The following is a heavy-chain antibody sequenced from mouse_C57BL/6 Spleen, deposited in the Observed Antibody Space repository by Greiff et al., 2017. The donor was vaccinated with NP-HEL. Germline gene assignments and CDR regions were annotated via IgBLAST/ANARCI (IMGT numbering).Heavy chain of an antibody. CDR1: GYTFTDYN. J-gene: IGHJ3*01. Sequence: EVQLQQSGPELVKPGASVKIPCKASGYTFTDYNMDWVKQSHGKSLEWIGDINPNNGGTIYNQKFKGKATLTVDKSSSTAYMELRSLTSEDTAVYYWARVYYCSSPWFAYWGQGTLVTVSA. CDR3: ARVYYCSSPWFAY. V-gene: IGHV1-18*01. D-gene: IGHD1-1*01. CDR2: INPNNGGT.